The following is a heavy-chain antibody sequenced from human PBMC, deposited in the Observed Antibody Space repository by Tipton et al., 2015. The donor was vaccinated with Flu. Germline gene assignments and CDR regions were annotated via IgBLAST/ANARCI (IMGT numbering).Heavy chain of an antibody. D-gene: IGHD3-3*01. J-gene: IGHJ4*02. V-gene: IGHV4-61*01. CDR1: GASVNSGSYY. CDR3: TRLSYYDVDLKNFYFDY. CDR2: ISYSGIT. Sequence: TLSLTCTVSGASVNSGSYYWTWIRQPPGKGLEWIGYISYSGITNYNPSLTSRVTISVDTSKSQFSLMLRSVTAADTAVYYCTRLSYYDVDLKNFYFDYWGQGALVTVSS.